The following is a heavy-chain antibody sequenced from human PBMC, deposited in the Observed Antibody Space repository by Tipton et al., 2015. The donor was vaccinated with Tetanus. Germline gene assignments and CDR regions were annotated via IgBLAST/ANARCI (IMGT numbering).Heavy chain of an antibody. CDR2: IYPGDSST. J-gene: IGHJ4*02. CDR3: ARQKGY. Sequence: QLVQSGAEVKKPGESLKISCQASGYTFTNAWIGWVRQMPGKGLEWMGVIYPGDSSTIYSPSFQGLVTISVDKSIATAYLQWSSLKASDTAMYYCARQKGYWGQGTLVTVSS. CDR1: GYTFTNAW. V-gene: IGHV5-51*01.